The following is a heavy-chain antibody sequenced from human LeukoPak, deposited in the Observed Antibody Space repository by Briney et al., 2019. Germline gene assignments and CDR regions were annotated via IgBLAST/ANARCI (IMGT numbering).Heavy chain of an antibody. Sequence: GGSLRLSCAASGFSFSTYAMSWVRQAPGKGLEWVSSISGSGGSTFYADSVKGRFTISRDNSKNTLYLQMNSLRAEDTAVYYCAKRITVVARDAFDIWGQGTMVTVSS. V-gene: IGHV3-23*01. CDR2: ISGSGGST. J-gene: IGHJ3*02. CDR1: GFSFSTYA. CDR3: AKRITVVARDAFDI. D-gene: IGHD6-19*01.